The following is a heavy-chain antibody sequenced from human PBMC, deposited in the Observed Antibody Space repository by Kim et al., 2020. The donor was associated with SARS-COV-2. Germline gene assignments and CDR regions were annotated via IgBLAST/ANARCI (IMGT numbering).Heavy chain of an antibody. V-gene: IGHV1-69*01. D-gene: IGHD3-10*01. Sequence: AQKFQGRVTITADESTSTAYMELSSLRSEDTAVYYCARGKFGVRGSAFDYWGQGTLVTVSS. CDR3: ARGKFGVRGSAFDY. J-gene: IGHJ4*02.